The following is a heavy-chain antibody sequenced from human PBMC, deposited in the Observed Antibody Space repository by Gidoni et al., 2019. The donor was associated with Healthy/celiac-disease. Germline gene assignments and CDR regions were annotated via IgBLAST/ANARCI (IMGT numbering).Heavy chain of an antibody. CDR2: ISGSGGST. D-gene: IGHD3-22*01. CDR1: GFTFSRYA. J-gene: IGHJ4*02. Sequence: EVQLLESGGGLVQPGGSLRLSCAASGFTFSRYAIGWVRQAPGKGLEWVSAISGSGGSTYYADSVKGRFTISRDNSKNTLYLQMNSLRAEDTAVYYCAKDPAPYDSSGYLGYYFDYWGQGTLVTVSS. CDR3: AKDPAPYDSSGYLGYYFDY. V-gene: IGHV3-23*01.